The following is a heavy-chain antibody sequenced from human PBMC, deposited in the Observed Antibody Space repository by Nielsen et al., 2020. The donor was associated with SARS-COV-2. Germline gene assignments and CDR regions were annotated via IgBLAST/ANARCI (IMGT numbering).Heavy chain of an antibody. CDR1: GFSFSTYW. J-gene: IGHJ5*02. V-gene: IGHV3-9*01. CDR3: AKDMGSGYVHNWDL. Sequence: GGSLRLSCAASGFSFSTYWMHWVRQAPGKGLEWVSAISWNSVDIGYAASVKGRSTIPRDNAKKSLYLQMNSLRSEDTALYYCAKDMGSGYVHNWDLWGQGTLVIVSS. CDR2: ISWNSVDI. D-gene: IGHD5-12*01.